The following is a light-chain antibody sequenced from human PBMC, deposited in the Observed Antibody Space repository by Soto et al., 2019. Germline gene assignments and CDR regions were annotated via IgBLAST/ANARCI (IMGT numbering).Light chain of an antibody. CDR2: KVS. V-gene: IGKV2-30*02. CDR1: QSLIHSDGDTY. CDR3: MQGTHWPWT. Sequence: DVVMTQSPLSLPVTLGQPASISCRSSQSLIHSDGDTYLNWFQQRPGQSPRRLLYKVSDRDSGVPDRFGGSGAGSDFTRKISRVEAEDVGVYSCMQGTHWPWTFGQGTEVEIK. J-gene: IGKJ1*01.